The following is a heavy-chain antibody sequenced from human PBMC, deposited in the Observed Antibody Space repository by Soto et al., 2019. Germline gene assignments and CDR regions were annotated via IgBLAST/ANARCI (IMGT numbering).Heavy chain of an antibody. Sequence: GGSLRLSCAASGFTFSSYGMHWVRQAPGKGLEWVAVISYDGSNKCYADSVKGRFTISRDNSKNTLYLQMNSLRAEDTAVYYCAKSAGIAAAGTGEDYYYYYGMDVWGQGTTVTVSS. D-gene: IGHD6-13*01. CDR1: GFTFSSYG. J-gene: IGHJ6*02. CDR2: ISYDGSNK. CDR3: AKSAGIAAAGTGEDYYYYYGMDV. V-gene: IGHV3-30*18.